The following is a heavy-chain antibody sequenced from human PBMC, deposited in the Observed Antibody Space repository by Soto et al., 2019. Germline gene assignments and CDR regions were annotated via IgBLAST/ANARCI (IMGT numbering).Heavy chain of an antibody. CDR2: IYFSGIA. Sequence: QMQMQESGPRLVKPSETLSLTCTVSGASITDSYWSWIRQPPEKGLEWIGYIYFSGIANYNPSLKSRATISRDTSKNEFSLKLTSVTAAATAIYYCARGDSDLVVSEAAYWGQGTLVTVSS. D-gene: IGHD2-15*01. J-gene: IGHJ4*02. V-gene: IGHV4-59*01. CDR1: GASITDSY. CDR3: ARGDSDLVVSEAAY.